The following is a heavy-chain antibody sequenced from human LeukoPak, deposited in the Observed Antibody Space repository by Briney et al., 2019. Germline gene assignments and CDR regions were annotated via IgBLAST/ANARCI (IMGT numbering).Heavy chain of an antibody. J-gene: IGHJ4*02. V-gene: IGHV3-21*01. CDR3: ASLPGRVGDY. Sequence: GRSRRLSCALSGFTSTSHSMDCVRPAPGKGLEWVSSISSSSSYTYYANSVEGRLSISRDNAKNSLYMQMNSLRAEDTAVYDCASLPGRVGDYWGQGNLVTVSS. CDR1: GFTSTSHS. D-gene: IGHD1-14*01. CDR2: ISSSSSYT.